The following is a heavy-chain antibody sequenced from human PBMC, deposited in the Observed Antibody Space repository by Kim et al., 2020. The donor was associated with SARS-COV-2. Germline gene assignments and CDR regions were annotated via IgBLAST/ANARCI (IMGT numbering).Heavy chain of an antibody. CDR2: INPSGGST. J-gene: IGHJ4*02. V-gene: IGHV1-46*01. D-gene: IGHD5-12*01. CDR1: GYTFTSYY. CDR3: ARDGRDGYNRGADDY. Sequence: ASVKVSCKASGYTFTSYYMHWVRQAPGQGLEWMGIINPSGGSTSYAQKFQGRVTMTRDTSTSTVYMELSSLRSEDTAVYYCARDGRDGYNRGADDYWGQGTLVTVSS.